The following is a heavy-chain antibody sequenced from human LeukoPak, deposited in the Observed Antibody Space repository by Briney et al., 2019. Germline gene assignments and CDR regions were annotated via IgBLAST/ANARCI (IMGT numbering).Heavy chain of an antibody. CDR3: ARYADGSKTFYRTFDY. CDR2: IKHDGSEN. Sequence: GGSLRLSCAASGFTFSSYWMSWVRQAPGKGLGWVANIKHDGSENHYVDSVKGRFTISRDNAKNSLYLQMDSLRAEDTAVYYCARYADGSKTFYRTFDYWGQGTLVTVSS. D-gene: IGHD3-10*01. J-gene: IGHJ4*02. V-gene: IGHV3-7*05. CDR1: GFTFSSYW.